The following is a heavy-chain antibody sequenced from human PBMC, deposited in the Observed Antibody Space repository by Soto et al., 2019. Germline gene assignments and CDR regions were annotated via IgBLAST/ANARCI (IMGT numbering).Heavy chain of an antibody. J-gene: IGHJ5*02. CDR1: GYTFTSYG. CDR3: ARTYYDFWSGHSRNWFDP. D-gene: IGHD3-3*01. CDR2: ISAYNGNT. Sequence: ASVKVSCKASGYTFTSYGISWVRQAPGQGREWMGWISAYNGNTNYAQKLQGRVTMTTDTSTSTAYMELRSLRSDDTAVYYCARTYYDFWSGHSRNWFDPWGQGXLVTVSS. V-gene: IGHV1-18*01.